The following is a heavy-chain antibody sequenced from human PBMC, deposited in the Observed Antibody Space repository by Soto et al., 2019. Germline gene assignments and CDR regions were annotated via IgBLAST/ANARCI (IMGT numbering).Heavy chain of an antibody. CDR3: ARVLAAAAWMNDAFDI. CDR2: NQHSGST. CDR1: GGSFSGYY. V-gene: IGHV4-34*01. Sequence: QVQLQQWGAGLLKPLETLSLTCAVYGGSFSGYYWCWIRQPPGKGLEWIGENQHSGSTNYNPYHNSRVTIAVDTPKNQFSQKLNSVTAANTAVYYCARVLAAAAWMNDAFDIWVQGTMVTVSS. D-gene: IGHD6-13*01. J-gene: IGHJ3*02.